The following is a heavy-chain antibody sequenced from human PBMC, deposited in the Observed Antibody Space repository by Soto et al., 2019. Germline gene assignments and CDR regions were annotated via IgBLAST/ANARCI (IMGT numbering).Heavy chain of an antibody. CDR1: GGTFSSYT. V-gene: IGHV1-69*04. Sequence: ASGKVSCEASGGTFSSYTISWVRQAPGQGLEWMGRIIPILGIANYAQKFQGRVTITADKSTSTAYMELSSLRSEDTAVYYCARDPSSITMVRGVPFDYWGQGTLVTVSS. CDR3: ARDPSSITMVRGVPFDY. CDR2: IIPILGIA. D-gene: IGHD3-10*01. J-gene: IGHJ4*02.